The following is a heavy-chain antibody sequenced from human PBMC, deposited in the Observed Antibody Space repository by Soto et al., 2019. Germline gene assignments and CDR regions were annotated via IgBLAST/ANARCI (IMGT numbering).Heavy chain of an antibody. V-gene: IGHV1-3*01. D-gene: IGHD2-15*01. CDR2: INLGNGNT. J-gene: IGHJ5*02. CDR1: GYNFIYYP. Sequence: ASVKVSCKASGYNFIYYPLHWVRQAPLQMLEWMVCINLGNGNTDYSQKFQGRVAITRETSASIAYMELSSLRSEDTAVYYCARETLCGGSCYVNYFAPWGQGTMVTLSS. CDR3: ARETLCGGSCYVNYFAP.